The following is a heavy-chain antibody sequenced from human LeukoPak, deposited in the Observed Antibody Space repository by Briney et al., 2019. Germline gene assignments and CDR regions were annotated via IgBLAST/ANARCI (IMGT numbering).Heavy chain of an antibody. D-gene: IGHD3-10*01. Sequence: SETLSLTCAVYGGSFSGYYWSWIRQPPGKGLEWIGEIYHSGSTNYNPSLKSRVTISVDTSKNQFSLKLSSVTAADTAVYYCARDQADYYGSGSPFDYWGQGTLVTVSS. CDR1: GGSFSGYY. J-gene: IGHJ4*02. CDR2: IYHSGST. V-gene: IGHV4-34*01. CDR3: ARDQADYYGSGSPFDY.